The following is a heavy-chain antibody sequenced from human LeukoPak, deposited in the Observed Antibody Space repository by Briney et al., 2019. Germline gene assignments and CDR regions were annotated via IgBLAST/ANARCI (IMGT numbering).Heavy chain of an antibody. Sequence: SETLSLTCTVSGGSTSSYYWSWIRQPPGKGLEWIGYIYYSGSTNYNPSLKSRVTISVDTSKNQFSLKLSSVTAADTAVYYCARGDPYWNAASYYMDVWGKGTTVTISS. J-gene: IGHJ6*03. CDR3: ARGDPYWNAASYYMDV. CDR2: IYYSGST. V-gene: IGHV4-59*01. CDR1: GGSTSSYY. D-gene: IGHD1-1*01.